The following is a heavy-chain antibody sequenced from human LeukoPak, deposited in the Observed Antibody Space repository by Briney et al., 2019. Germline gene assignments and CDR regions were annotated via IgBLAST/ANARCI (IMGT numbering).Heavy chain of an antibody. CDR2: ISSSSSYI. Sequence: GGSLRLSCAASGFTFSSYSMNWVRQAPGKGLEWVSSISSSSSYIYYADSVKGRFTISRDNAKNSLYLQMNSLRAEDTAVYYCARDLGYCSGGSCFGSGDYWGQGTLVTVSS. V-gene: IGHV3-21*01. CDR3: ARDLGYCSGGSCFGSGDY. CDR1: GFTFSSYS. J-gene: IGHJ4*02. D-gene: IGHD2-15*01.